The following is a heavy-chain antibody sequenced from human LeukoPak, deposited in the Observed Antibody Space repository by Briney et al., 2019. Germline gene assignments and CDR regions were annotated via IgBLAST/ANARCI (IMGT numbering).Heavy chain of an antibody. CDR3: ASVDTGDSSGYYSYYFDY. D-gene: IGHD3-22*01. V-gene: IGHV3-48*03. CDR2: ISSSGSTI. CDR1: GFTFSSYE. Sequence: SGGSLRLSCAASGFTFSSYEMNWVRQAPGKGLEWVSYISSSGSTIYYADSVKGRFTISRDNAKNSLYLQMNSLRAEDTAVYYCASVDTGDSSGYYSYYFDYWGQGTLVTVSS. J-gene: IGHJ4*02.